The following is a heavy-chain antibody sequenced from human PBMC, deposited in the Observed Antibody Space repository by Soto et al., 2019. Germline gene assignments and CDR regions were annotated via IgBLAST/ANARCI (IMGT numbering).Heavy chain of an antibody. CDR3: ARRYGTLFDY. V-gene: IGHV4-59*08. CDR2: IYYGGST. CDR1: GGSISSYY. D-gene: IGHD4-17*01. J-gene: IGHJ4*02. Sequence: SETLSLTCTVSGGSISSYYWSWIRQPPGKGLEWIGYIYYGGSTNYNPSLKSRVTISVDTSKNQFSLKLSSVTAADTAVYYCARRYGTLFDYWGQGTLVTVSS.